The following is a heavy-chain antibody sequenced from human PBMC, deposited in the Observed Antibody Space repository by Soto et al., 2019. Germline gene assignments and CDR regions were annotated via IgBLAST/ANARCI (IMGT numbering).Heavy chain of an antibody. CDR3: ARVCGGDCHYGMDV. J-gene: IGHJ6*02. V-gene: IGHV4-31*03. D-gene: IGHD2-21*02. CDR1: VGSISSGGYY. CDR2: IYYSGST. Sequence: QVQLQESGPGLVKPSHTLSLTCTVSVGSISSGGYYWTWIRQHPGKGLEWIGYIYYSGSTYYNPSLKSRVTISVDTSNNQFSLKLSSVTAADTVVYYCARVCGGDCHYGMDVWGQGAPVTVSS.